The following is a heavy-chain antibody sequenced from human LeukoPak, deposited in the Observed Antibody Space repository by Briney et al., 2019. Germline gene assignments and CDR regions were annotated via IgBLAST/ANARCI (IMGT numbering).Heavy chain of an antibody. Sequence: ASVKVSCKASGYTFTSYAMNWVRQAPGQGLEWMGWINTNTGNPTYAQGFTGRFVFSLDTSVSTAYLQISSLKAEDTAVYYCAITSGYSSGWYLGGAWFDPWGQGTLVTVSS. V-gene: IGHV7-4-1*02. CDR2: INTNTGNP. CDR1: GYTFTSYA. D-gene: IGHD6-19*01. CDR3: AITSGYSSGWYLGGAWFDP. J-gene: IGHJ5*02.